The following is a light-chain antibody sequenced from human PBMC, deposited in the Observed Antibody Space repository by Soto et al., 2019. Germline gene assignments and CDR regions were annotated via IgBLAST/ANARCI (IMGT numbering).Light chain of an antibody. V-gene: IGKV3-11*01. CDR2: ETS. Sequence: IVLTQSPATLSLSKGERATISCRASQSVSNYLSWYQQKPGQAPRLLMYETSIRATGIPARFSGSGSGTDFTLTISSLEPEDFAVYYCQQRHSWLDTFGQGTRLEIK. J-gene: IGKJ5*01. CDR3: QQRHSWLDT. CDR1: QSVSNY.